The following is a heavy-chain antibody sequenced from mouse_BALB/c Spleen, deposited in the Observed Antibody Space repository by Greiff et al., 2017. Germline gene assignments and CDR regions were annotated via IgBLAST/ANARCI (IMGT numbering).Heavy chain of an antibody. CDR1: GYSITSDYA. D-gene: IGHD2-4*01. CDR3: ATTMITTGWFAY. CDR2: ISYSGST. J-gene: IGHJ3*01. V-gene: IGHV3-2*02. Sequence: EVMLVESGPGLVKPSQSLSLTCTVTGYSITSDYAWNWIRQFPGNKLEWMGYISYSGSTSYNPSLKSRISITRDTSKNQFFLQLNSVTTEDTATYYCATTMITTGWFAYWGQGTLVTVSA.